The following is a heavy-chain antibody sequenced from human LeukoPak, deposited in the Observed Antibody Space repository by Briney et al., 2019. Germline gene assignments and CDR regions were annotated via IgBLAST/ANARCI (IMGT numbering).Heavy chain of an antibody. J-gene: IGHJ5*02. V-gene: IGHV1-8*01. D-gene: IGHD3-10*01. CDR1: GYTFTSYD. CDR3: ARGDIGYYGSGSYSWFDP. Sequence: VASVKVSCKASGYTFTSYDINWVRQATGQGHEWMGWMNPNSGNTGYAQKFQGRVTMTRNTSISTAYMELSSLRSEDTAVYYCARGDIGYYGSGSYSWFDPWGQGTLVTVSS. CDR2: MNPNSGNT.